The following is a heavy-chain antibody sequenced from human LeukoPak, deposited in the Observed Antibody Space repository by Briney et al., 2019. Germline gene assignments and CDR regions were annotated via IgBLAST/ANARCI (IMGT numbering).Heavy chain of an antibody. V-gene: IGHV5-51*01. Sequence: GESLKISCKGSGYSFTSYWIGWVRQMPGKGLEWMGIIYPGDSDTRYSPSFQGQVTISADKSISTAYLQWSSLKASDTAMYYCASAKSYSSSWYYYMDVWGKGTTVTVSS. J-gene: IGHJ6*03. CDR3: ASAKSYSSSWYYYMDV. CDR1: GYSFTSYW. D-gene: IGHD6-13*01. CDR2: IYPGDSDT.